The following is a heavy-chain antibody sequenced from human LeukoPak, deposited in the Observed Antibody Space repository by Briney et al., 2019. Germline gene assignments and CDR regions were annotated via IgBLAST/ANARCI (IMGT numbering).Heavy chain of an antibody. CDR2: ISSSSSYI. CDR3: ASWPSRSSSSADY. J-gene: IGHJ4*02. Sequence: GGSLRLSCAAPGFTFSSYSMNWVRQAPGKGLEWVSSISSSSSYIYYADSVKGRFTISRDNAKNSLYLQMNSLRAEDTAVYYCASWPSRSSSSADYWGQGTLVTVSS. D-gene: IGHD6-6*01. V-gene: IGHV3-21*01. CDR1: GFTFSSYS.